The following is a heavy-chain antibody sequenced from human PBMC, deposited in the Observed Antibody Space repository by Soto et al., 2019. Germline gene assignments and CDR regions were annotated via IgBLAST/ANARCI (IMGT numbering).Heavy chain of an antibody. J-gene: IGHJ4*02. Sequence: ASVKVSCKASGFTFTDYDINRVRQATGQGLEWMGWMNPKSGNTGYAQKFQGRVTMTRNTSISTAYMELSSLRSEDTAVFYCARGRGDYSSWSDYWGQGTLVTVSS. CDR3: ARGRGDYSSWSDY. D-gene: IGHD6-13*01. V-gene: IGHV1-8*01. CDR2: MNPKSGNT. CDR1: GFTFTDYD.